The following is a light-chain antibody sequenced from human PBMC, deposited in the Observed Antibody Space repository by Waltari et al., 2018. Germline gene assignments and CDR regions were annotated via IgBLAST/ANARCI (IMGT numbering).Light chain of an antibody. J-gene: IGLJ3*02. CDR3: CSCAGNRV. Sequence: QSALTQPAPVSGSPGQSITISCTATCSDCGRYTPVSWYQHPPGKAPRLIIYEGYKRPSGVSNRFSGSKSGNTASLTISGLQAEDEADYYCCSCAGNRVFGGGTKLTVL. CDR2: EGY. CDR1: CSDCGRYTP. V-gene: IGLV2-23*01.